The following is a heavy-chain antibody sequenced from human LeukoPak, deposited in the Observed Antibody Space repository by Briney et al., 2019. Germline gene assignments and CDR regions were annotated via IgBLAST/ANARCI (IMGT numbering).Heavy chain of an antibody. CDR1: GFTFSSYS. D-gene: IGHD3-22*01. CDR3: ARIRYYYDSSGYYGPHFYYYYGMDV. CDR2: ISSSSSYI. V-gene: IGHV3-21*01. Sequence: TGGSLRLSCAASGFTFSSYSMNWVRQAPGKGLEWDSSISSSSSYIYYADSVKGRFTISRDNAKNSLYLQMNSLRAEDTAVYYCARIRYYYDSSGYYGPHFYYYYGMDVWGQGTTVTVSS. J-gene: IGHJ6*02.